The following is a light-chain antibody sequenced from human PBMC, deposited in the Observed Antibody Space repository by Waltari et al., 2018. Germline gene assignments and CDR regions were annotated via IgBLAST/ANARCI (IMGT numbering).Light chain of an antibody. CDR3: QQYYDTPYT. Sequence: DIVMTQSPDSLVVSLGERVTINCKSSRNLLYSPNNKDFLAWYHQKPGQPPKLLIYWASSRESGVPDRFTGSGSGTDFRLTISSLQAEDVAVYYCQQYYDTPYTFGQGTKLEIK. J-gene: IGKJ2*01. CDR1: RNLLYSPNNKDF. V-gene: IGKV4-1*01. CDR2: WAS.